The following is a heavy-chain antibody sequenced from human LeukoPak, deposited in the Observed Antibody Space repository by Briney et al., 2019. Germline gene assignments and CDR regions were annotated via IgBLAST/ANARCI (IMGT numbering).Heavy chain of an antibody. Sequence: GGSLRLSCAASGVTFSYYWMHWVRQAPGKGLVWVSRINSDGSSANYADSVKGRFTISRDNAKNTLYLQMNSLKAEDTAVYYCVREGGYDAFEYWGQGTLVTVSS. CDR1: GVTFSYYW. CDR3: VREGGYDAFEY. CDR2: INSDGSSA. D-gene: IGHD5-12*01. J-gene: IGHJ4*02. V-gene: IGHV3-74*01.